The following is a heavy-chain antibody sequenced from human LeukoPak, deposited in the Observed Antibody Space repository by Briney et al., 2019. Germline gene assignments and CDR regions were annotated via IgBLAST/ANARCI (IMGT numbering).Heavy chain of an antibody. J-gene: IGHJ4*02. V-gene: IGHV1-8*03. CDR3: ARGRSTGYPYYFEY. Sequence: ASVKVSCKASGYTFTSYDINWVRQATGQRLEWMGWMNPNSGSTGYAQKFQGRVTITRNTSISTAYMELSGQRSEDTAVYYCARGRSTGYPYYFEYWGQGTLVTVSS. CDR2: MNPNSGST. CDR1: GYTFTSYD. D-gene: IGHD5-12*01.